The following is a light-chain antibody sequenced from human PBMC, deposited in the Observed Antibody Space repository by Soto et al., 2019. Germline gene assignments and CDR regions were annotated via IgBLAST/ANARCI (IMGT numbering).Light chain of an antibody. V-gene: IGKV1-5*01. CDR2: DAS. Sequence: DIQMTQSPSTLSASVRDRVTITCRASQSISTWLAWYQQKPGKAPKLLIYDASGLESGVPSRFIGGGSGTEFTLTISSLQPDDFATYYCQQYSSYPWTFGPETKVEIK. J-gene: IGKJ1*01. CDR3: QQYSSYPWT. CDR1: QSISTW.